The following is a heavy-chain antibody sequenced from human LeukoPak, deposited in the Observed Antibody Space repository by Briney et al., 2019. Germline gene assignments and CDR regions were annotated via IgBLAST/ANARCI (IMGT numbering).Heavy chain of an antibody. V-gene: IGHV3-23*01. CDR1: GFTFSSYG. CDR2: ISGSGGST. J-gene: IGHJ4*02. Sequence: GGSLRPSCAASGFTFSSYGMSWVRQAPGKGLEWVSAISGSGGSTYYADSVKGRFTISRDNSKNTLYLQMNSLRAEDTAVYYCAKDMLRAYYYGSGSPEDYDYWGQGTLVTVSS. D-gene: IGHD3-10*01. CDR3: AKDMLRAYYYGSGSPEDYDY.